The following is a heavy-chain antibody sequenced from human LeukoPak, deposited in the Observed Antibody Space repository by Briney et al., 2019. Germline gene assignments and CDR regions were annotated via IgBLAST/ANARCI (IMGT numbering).Heavy chain of an antibody. CDR2: FSGSGGTT. CDR1: GFTFSSYA. CDR3: ARDLLTMIVVVSPFGY. J-gene: IGHJ4*02. Sequence: GGSLRLSCAASGFTFSSYAMNWVRQAPGRGLEWVSGFSGSGGTTYYADSVKGRFTISRDNSKNTLYLQMNSLRAEDTAVYYCARDLLTMIVVVSPFGYWGQGTLVTVSS. D-gene: IGHD3-22*01. V-gene: IGHV3-23*01.